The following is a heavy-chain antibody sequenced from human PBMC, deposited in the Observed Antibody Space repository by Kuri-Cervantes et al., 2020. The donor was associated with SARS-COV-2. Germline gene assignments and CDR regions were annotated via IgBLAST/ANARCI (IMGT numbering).Heavy chain of an antibody. CDR3: ARSTNPSSSGNWFDP. CDR1: GFSLSTSGMC. D-gene: IGHD6-6*01. CDR2: IDWDDDK. J-gene: IGHJ5*02. V-gene: IGHV2-70*11. Sequence: SGPTLVKPTQTLTLTCTFSGFSLSTSGMCVSWIRQPPGKALEWLARIDWDDDKHYSTSLKTRLTISKDTSKNQVVLTMTNMDPVDTATYYCARSTNPSSSGNWFDPWGQGTLVTVSS.